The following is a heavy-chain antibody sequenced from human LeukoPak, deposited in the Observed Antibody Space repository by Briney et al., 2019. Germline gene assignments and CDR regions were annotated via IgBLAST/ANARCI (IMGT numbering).Heavy chain of an antibody. Sequence: GASVKVSCKASGYTFTGYYMHWVRQATGQGLEWMGWMNPNSGNTGYAQKFQGRVTMTRNTSISTAYMELSSLRSEDTAVYYCARGPSSSWYSYYYYYYYMDVWGKGTTVTISS. D-gene: IGHD6-13*01. CDR2: MNPNSGNT. CDR3: ARGPSSSWYSYYYYYYYMDV. CDR1: GYTFTGYY. V-gene: IGHV1-8*02. J-gene: IGHJ6*03.